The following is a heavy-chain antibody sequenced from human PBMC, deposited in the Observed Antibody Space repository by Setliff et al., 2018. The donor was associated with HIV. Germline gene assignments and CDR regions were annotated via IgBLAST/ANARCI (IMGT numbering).Heavy chain of an antibody. CDR1: GYTFNNYA. J-gene: IGHJ4*02. Sequence: ASVKVSCKASGYTFNNYAMNWVRQAPGQGLELMGWINTNTGNPTYAQGFTGRFVFSLDTSVSTAYLQTSSLKAEDTAVYFCARDLKRPNSNFWGGYPIPFDSWGQGTLVTVSS. CDR3: ARDLKRPNSNFWGGYPIPFDS. CDR2: INTNTGNP. D-gene: IGHD3-3*01. V-gene: IGHV7-4-1*02.